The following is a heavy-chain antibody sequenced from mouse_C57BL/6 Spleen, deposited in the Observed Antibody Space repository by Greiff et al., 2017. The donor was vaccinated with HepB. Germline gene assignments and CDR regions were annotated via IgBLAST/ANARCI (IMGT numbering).Heavy chain of an antibody. Sequence: VQLQQPGAELVKPGASVKLSCKASGYTFTSYWMHWVKQRPGQGLEWIGMIHPNSGSTNYNEKFKSKATLTVDKSSSTAYMQLSSLTSEDSAVYYCARSVLRSSFDYWGQGTTLTVSS. D-gene: IGHD1-1*01. V-gene: IGHV1-64*01. CDR3: ARSVLRSSFDY. CDR1: GYTFTSYW. CDR2: IHPNSGST. J-gene: IGHJ2*01.